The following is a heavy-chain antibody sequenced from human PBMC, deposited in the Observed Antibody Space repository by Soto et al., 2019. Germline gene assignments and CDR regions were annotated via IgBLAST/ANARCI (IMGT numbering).Heavy chain of an antibody. J-gene: IGHJ5*02. Sequence: EVHLVESGGGLVKPGGSLTLSCAASGFTFRDFTMNWVRQAPGKGLEWVSSISSSGTFKYYADSLGGRFTISRDNAKNSLYLQLNSLRGEDTAIYYCARDDLYDSTGYDSWGQGTLVTV. CDR1: GFTFRDFT. V-gene: IGHV3-21*01. CDR3: ARDDLYDSTGYDS. CDR2: ISSSGTFK. D-gene: IGHD3-22*01.